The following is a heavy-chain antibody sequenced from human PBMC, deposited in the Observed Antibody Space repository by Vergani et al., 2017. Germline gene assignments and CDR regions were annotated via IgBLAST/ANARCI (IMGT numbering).Heavy chain of an antibody. J-gene: IGHJ3*02. CDR1: GGSIRSTFYY. CDR2: IYYSGST. Sequence: QLQLQESDPGLVKPSETLSLTCTVSGGSIRSTFYYWGWIRQPPGKGLEWIGTIYYSGSTYYNPSLKSRVTISVDTSKNQFSLKLSSVTAADTAVYYCARGVYVGSGAFDIWGQGTMVTVSS. D-gene: IGHD5/OR15-5a*01. V-gene: IGHV4-39*07. CDR3: ARGVYVGSGAFDI.